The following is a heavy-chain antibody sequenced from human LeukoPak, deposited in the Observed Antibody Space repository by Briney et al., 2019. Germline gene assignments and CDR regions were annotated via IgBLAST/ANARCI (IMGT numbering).Heavy chain of an antibody. V-gene: IGHV3-48*01. D-gene: IGHD5-12*01. CDR1: GFTFSSYW. CDR3: ARASYGGYVGY. CDR2: ISSSSSTI. Sequence: GGSLRLSCAASGFTFSSYWMSWVRQAPGKGLEWVSYISSSSSTIYYADSVKGRFTISRDNAKDSLYLQMNSLRAEDTAVYYCARASYGGYVGYWGQGTLVTVSS. J-gene: IGHJ4*02.